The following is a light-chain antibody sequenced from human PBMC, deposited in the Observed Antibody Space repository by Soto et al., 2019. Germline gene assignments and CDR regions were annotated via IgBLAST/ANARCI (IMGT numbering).Light chain of an antibody. CDR3: QKRSNWPSLT. V-gene: IGKV3-11*01. CDR1: QSVSNY. Sequence: EIVMTQSPATLSLSPGERATLSCRAGQSVSNYLAWYQQKPGQAPRLLIYGASNRATGIPARFSGSGSGTDFTLTISSLETEDFALYYCQKRSNWPSLTVGGGTKVDIK. J-gene: IGKJ4*01. CDR2: GAS.